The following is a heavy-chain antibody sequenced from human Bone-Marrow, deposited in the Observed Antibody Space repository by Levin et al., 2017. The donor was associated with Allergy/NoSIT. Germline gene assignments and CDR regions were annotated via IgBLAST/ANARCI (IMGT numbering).Heavy chain of an antibody. V-gene: IGHV3-15*01. D-gene: IGHD4-17*01. CDR2: IKRQSDGGTT. CDR3: TVDYGNFFDY. J-gene: IGHJ4*02. Sequence: GGSLRLSCAASGFTFSNVWVSWVRQAPGKGLEWIGRIKRQSDGGTTDYAAPVKGRFAILRDDAKNTLYLQMNSLKTEDTAVYYCTVDYGNFFDYWGQGTLVTVSS. CDR1: GFTFSNVW.